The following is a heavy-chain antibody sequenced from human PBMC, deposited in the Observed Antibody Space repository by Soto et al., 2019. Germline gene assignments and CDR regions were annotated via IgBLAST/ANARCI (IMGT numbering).Heavy chain of an antibody. CDR3: AGDYASGAYDF. Sequence: GRSRKLSCAASGFTFNSNAMHWVRQAPGRGLEWVSTLSGRGTSHYADSVTGRFSVSRXXXQXXLXXQLXGXXVDDTAIYYWAGDYASGAYDFRGQGTQGTVSA. D-gene: IGHD5-12*01. J-gene: IGHJ4*02. V-gene: IGHV3-53*01. CDR1: GFTFNSNA. CDR2: LSGRGTS.